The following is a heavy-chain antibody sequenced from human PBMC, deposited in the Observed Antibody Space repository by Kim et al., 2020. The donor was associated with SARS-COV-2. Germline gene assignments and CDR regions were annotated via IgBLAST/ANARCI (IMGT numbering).Heavy chain of an antibody. CDR3: ARDGGIFYSTSWSGYGMDV. CDR2: INPNSGGT. V-gene: IGHV1-2*06. D-gene: IGHD6-6*01. CDR1: GYTFTGYY. Sequence: ASVKVSCKASGYTFTGYYMHWVRQAPGQGLEWMGRINPNSGGTNYAQKFQGRVTMTRDTSISTAYMELSRLRSDDTAVYYCARDGGIFYSTSWSGYGMDVWGQGPTVTVSS. J-gene: IGHJ6*02.